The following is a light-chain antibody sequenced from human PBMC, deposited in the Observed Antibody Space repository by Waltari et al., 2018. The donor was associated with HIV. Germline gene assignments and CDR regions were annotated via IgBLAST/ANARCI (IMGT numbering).Light chain of an antibody. CDR2: DVS. CDR3: CSYAGSYTHVV. CDR1: SSDVGGYNY. J-gene: IGLJ2*01. Sequence: QSALTQPRSVSGSPGQSVTISCTGTSSDVGGYNYVSWYQQHPGKAPKLMIYDVSKRPPGVPDRSSGSKSGNTASLTISGLQAEDEADYYCCSYAGSYTHVVFGGGTKLTVL. V-gene: IGLV2-11*01.